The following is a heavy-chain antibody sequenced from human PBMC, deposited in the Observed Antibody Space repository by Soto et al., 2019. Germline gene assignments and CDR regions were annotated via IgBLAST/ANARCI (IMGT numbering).Heavy chain of an antibody. V-gene: IGHV3-53*01. CDR2: IYSGGST. J-gene: IGHJ6*02. CDR3: ARAKDFWSGLITYYCGMDV. D-gene: IGHD3-3*01. CDR1: GFTVSSNY. Sequence: GGSLRLSCAASGFTVSSNYMSWVRQAPGKGLEWVSVIYSGGSTYYADSVKGRFTISRDNSKNTLYLQMNSLRAEDTAVYYCARAKDFWSGLITYYCGMDVWGQGTTVTVSS.